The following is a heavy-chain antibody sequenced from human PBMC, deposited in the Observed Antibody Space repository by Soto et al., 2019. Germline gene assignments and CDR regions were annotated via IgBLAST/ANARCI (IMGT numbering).Heavy chain of an antibody. D-gene: IGHD5-12*01. CDR1: GYKFINHY. CDR3: ARDSSATATSYSLDF. Sequence: QVQLVQSGADVKNPGASVKISCTASGYKFINHYIHWVRQAPGPGLEWMGLVNPGGGIGGVAQKFHDRVTMTRDPSTSTVYMELSSLTSDDTALYYCARDSSATATSYSLDFWGQGALVTVSS. J-gene: IGHJ4*02. V-gene: IGHV1-46*01. CDR2: VNPGGGIG.